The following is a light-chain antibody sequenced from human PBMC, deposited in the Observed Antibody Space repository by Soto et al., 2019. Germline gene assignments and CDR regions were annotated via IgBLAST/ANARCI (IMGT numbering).Light chain of an antibody. J-gene: IGKJ1*01. V-gene: IGKV1-5*01. CDR3: QQHNSYSWT. CDR1: QSISSW. Sequence: DIQMTQSPSTLSASVGDRVTITCRASQSISSWLAWYQQKPGKAPDLLIYDASSLDRGVPSRFSGSGSGTEFTLTISSLQPDDSATYYCQQHNSYSWTFGQGTKVDNK. CDR2: DAS.